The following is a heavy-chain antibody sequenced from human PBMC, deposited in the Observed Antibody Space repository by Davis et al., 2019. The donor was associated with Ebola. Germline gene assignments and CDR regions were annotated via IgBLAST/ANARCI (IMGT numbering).Heavy chain of an antibody. Sequence: MPSETLSLTCTVSGGSISSSSYYWGWIRQPPGKGLEWIGSIYYSGSTYYNPSLKSRVTISVDTSKNQFSLKLSSVTAADTAVYYCASEATAMVYYYYGMDVWGQGTTVTVSS. V-gene: IGHV4-39*01. J-gene: IGHJ6*02. CDR1: GGSISSSSYY. CDR3: ASEATAMVYYYYGMDV. CDR2: IYYSGST. D-gene: IGHD5-18*01.